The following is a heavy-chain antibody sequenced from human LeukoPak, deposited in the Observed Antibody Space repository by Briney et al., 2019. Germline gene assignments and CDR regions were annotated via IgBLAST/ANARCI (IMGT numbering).Heavy chain of an antibody. CDR3: ARGPPRGKYYYMDV. D-gene: IGHD1-1*01. V-gene: IGHV3-13*01. J-gene: IGHJ6*03. CDR2: IGTASDT. Sequence: PGGSLRLSCAASGFTFSSFDMPWVRQPTGQGLEWVSTIGTASDTYYTGSVESRFTLSRDNAKNSLYLQMNSLTAGDTAVYYCARGPPRGKYYYMDVWGKGTTVTVSS. CDR1: GFTFSSFD.